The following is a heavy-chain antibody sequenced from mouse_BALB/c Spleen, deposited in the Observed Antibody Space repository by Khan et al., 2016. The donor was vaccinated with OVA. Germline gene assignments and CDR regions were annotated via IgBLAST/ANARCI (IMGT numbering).Heavy chain of an antibody. J-gene: IGHJ2*01. D-gene: IGHD1-1*01. CDR2: ISSSGNT. Sequence: QLVKSGPGLLKPSQSLSLTSTVPGYSIPIDYAWNWSRQFPGNKLEWMGFISSSGNTNYNPSLKSRISITRDTSKNQFFLQLNSVTTEDTATYYCARVYGGDFDYWGQGTTLTVSS. CDR3: ARVYGGDFDY. CDR1: GYSIPIDYA. V-gene: IGHV3-2*02.